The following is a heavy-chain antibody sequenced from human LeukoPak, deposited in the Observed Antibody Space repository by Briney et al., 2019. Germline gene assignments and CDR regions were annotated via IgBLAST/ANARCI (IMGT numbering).Heavy chain of an antibody. CDR3: ARGYDSSGYYYAGALHFDY. CDR2: IYYSGST. D-gene: IGHD3-22*01. V-gene: IGHV4-59*01. Sequence: SETLSLTCTVSGGSISSYYWSWIRQPPGKGLEWIGYIYYSGSTNYNPSLKSRVTISVDTSKNQFSLKLSSVTAADTAVYYCARGYDSSGYYYAGALHFDYWGQGTLVTVSS. CDR1: GGSISSYY. J-gene: IGHJ4*02.